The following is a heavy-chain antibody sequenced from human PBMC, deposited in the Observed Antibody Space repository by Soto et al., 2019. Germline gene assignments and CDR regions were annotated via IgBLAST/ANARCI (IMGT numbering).Heavy chain of an antibody. CDR2: MTPNSGNT. CDR1: GYNFIDYD. Sequence: QVQLVQSGAEVKKPGASVKVSCKASGYNFIDYDINWMRQSTGQGLEWMGWMTPNSGNTGYALKFQGRVTLTRDTSIGTAYMELSSLKTEDTAVYYCSRNPYGSGLFDPWGQGTLVTISS. V-gene: IGHV1-8*01. J-gene: IGHJ5*02. D-gene: IGHD6-19*01. CDR3: SRNPYGSGLFDP.